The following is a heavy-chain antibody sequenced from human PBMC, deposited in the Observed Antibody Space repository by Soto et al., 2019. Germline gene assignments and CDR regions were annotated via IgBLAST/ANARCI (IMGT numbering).Heavy chain of an antibody. CDR1: GIMSSGYG. D-gene: IGHD6-25*01. Sequence: QEQVVQSGPAMKEPGSSVKVSCRASGIMSSGYGFSWVRQAPGQGLEWVGRINPILDSTHYAQNLQGRVSITVDKSTDTAYLEVTRRRLEDTAIYFCATMKRARLDSWGRGTVVTVSS. CDR3: ATMKRARLDS. V-gene: IGHV1-69*09. CDR2: INPILDST. J-gene: IGHJ4*02.